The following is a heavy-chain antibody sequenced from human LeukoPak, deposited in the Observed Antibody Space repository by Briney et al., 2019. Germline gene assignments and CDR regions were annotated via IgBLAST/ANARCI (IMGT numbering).Heavy chain of an antibody. D-gene: IGHD6-13*01. V-gene: IGHV4-61*08. J-gene: IGHJ4*02. CDR3: ARHLHEYSSSWLTFDY. Sequence: KSSETLSLTCTVSGGSVSSRGYYWSWIRQPPGKGLEWIGYIYYSGSTNYNPSLKSRVTISVDTSKNQFSLKLSSVTAADTAVYYCARHLHEYSSSWLTFDYWGQGTLVTVSS. CDR1: GGSVSSRGYY. CDR2: IYYSGST.